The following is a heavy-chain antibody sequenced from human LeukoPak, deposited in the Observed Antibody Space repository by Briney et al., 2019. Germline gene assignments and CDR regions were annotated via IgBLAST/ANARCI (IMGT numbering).Heavy chain of an antibody. CDR1: GFSFSSSA. CDR3: AKNYASGRGVPYAMDV. J-gene: IGHJ6*02. CDR2: ISGISGSTT. Sequence: PGGSLRLSCSASGFSFSSSAMHWVRQAPGKGLEWVSAISGISGSTTIYADSVKGRFAVSRDNSRNTLFLQMNSLRAEDTAVYYCAKNYASGRGVPYAMDVWGQGTTVTVAS. V-gene: IGHV3-23*01. D-gene: IGHD3-10*01.